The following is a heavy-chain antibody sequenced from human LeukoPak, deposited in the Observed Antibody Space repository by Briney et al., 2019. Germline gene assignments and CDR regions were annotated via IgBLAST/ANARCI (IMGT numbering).Heavy chain of an antibody. V-gene: IGHV4-59*12. D-gene: IGHD1-1*01. Sequence: SETLSLTCTVSGGSISSYYWSWIRQPPGKGLEWIGYIYYSGSTNYNPSLKSRVTISVDTSKNQFSLQLNSVTPEDTAVYYCARTENGYVDFWGQGTLVTVSS. CDR2: IYYSGST. CDR1: GGSISSYY. J-gene: IGHJ4*02. CDR3: ARTENGYVDF.